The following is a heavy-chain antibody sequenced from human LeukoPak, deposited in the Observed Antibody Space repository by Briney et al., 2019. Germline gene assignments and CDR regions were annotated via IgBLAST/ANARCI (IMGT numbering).Heavy chain of an antibody. Sequence: GGSLRLSCAASGFTFSSYSMNWVRQAPGKGLEWVSSISSSSSYIYYADSVKGRFTISRDNAKNSLYLQMNSLRAEDTALYYCAKGRSGYVSSYYFDYWGQGTLVTVSS. CDR1: GFTFSSYS. J-gene: IGHJ4*02. CDR3: AKGRSGYVSSYYFDY. D-gene: IGHD5-12*01. V-gene: IGHV3-21*04. CDR2: ISSSSSYI.